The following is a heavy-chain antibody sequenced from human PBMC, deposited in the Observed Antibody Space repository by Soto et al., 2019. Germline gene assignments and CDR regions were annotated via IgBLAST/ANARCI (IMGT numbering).Heavy chain of an antibody. CDR2: MNPNSGNT. Sequence: VSVKVSCKASGYTFTSYDINWVRQATGQGLEWMGWMNPNSGNTGYAQKFQGRVTMTRNTSISTAYMELSRLRSGYTAVYYCARGIAAAGTYDYGMDVWGQ. CDR3: ARGIAAAGTYDYGMDV. V-gene: IGHV1-8*01. J-gene: IGHJ6*02. D-gene: IGHD6-13*01. CDR1: GYTFTSYD.